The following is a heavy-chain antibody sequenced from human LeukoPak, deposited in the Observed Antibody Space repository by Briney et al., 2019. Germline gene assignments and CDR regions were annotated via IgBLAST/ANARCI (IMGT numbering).Heavy chain of an antibody. CDR2: FDPEDGET. D-gene: IGHD3-22*01. J-gene: IGHJ4*02. Sequence: ASVKVSCKVSGYTLTELSMHWVRQAPGKGLEWMGGFDPEDGETIYAQKFQGRVTMTEDTSTDTACMELSSLRSEDTAVYYCATDLDSSGFNRRPNYFDYWGQGTLVTVSS. V-gene: IGHV1-24*01. CDR3: ATDLDSSGFNRRPNYFDY. CDR1: GYTLTELS.